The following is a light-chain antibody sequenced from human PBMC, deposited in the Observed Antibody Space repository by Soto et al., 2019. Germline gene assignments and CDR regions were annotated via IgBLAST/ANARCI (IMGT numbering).Light chain of an antibody. CDR1: QSISDDSANY. CDR3: QHYKSYPFT. V-gene: IGKV1-5*03. CDR2: KAS. J-gene: IGKJ3*01. Sequence: DIQMTQSPSTLSASVGDRVTITCRASQSISDDSANYLAWYQQQSGKAPKLLVYKASYLEGGVPSRFSGSGSGTEFTLTISSLQPDDFATYYCQHYKSYPFTFGPGTQVDIK.